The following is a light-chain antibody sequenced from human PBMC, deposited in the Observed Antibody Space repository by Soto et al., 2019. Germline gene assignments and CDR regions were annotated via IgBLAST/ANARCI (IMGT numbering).Light chain of an antibody. CDR1: QSVSIN. V-gene: IGKV3-11*01. J-gene: IGKJ5*01. CDR2: GAS. CDR3: QQRSYWPPIT. Sequence: EIVMTQSPATLSVSPGERATLSCRASQSVSINLAWYQQKSGQAPRLLIYGASSRAIHTPDRFSGSGSGTDFTLTISGLEPEDFAVYYCQQRSYWPPITFGQGTRLEIK.